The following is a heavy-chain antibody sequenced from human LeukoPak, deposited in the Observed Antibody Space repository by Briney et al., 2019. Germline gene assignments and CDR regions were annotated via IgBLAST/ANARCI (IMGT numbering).Heavy chain of an antibody. V-gene: IGHV1-69*02. D-gene: IGHD6-13*01. J-gene: IGHJ4*02. CDR2: IIPILGIA. CDR1: GGTFSSYT. CDR3: ARAEYSSSWYSPYYFDY. Sequence: GASVKVSCKASGGTFSSYTISWVRQPPGQGLEWMGRIIPILGIANYAQKLQGRVTITADKSTSTAYMELSSLGSEDTAVYYCARAEYSSSWYSPYYFDYWGQGTLVTVSS.